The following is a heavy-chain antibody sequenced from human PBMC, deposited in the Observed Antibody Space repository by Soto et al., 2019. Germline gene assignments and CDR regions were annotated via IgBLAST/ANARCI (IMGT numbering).Heavy chain of an antibody. CDR2: ISSSSSTI. V-gene: IGHV3-48*01. J-gene: IGHJ4*02. Sequence: GSLRLSCAASGFTFSTYSMNWVRQAPGKGLEWVSYISSSSSTIFDTDSVKGRFTVSRDNAKNSLYLQMNSLRAEDTAVYYCARHTYYYDSSGPPAYWGQGTLVTVSS. D-gene: IGHD3-22*01. CDR3: ARHTYYYDSSGPPAY. CDR1: GFTFSTYS.